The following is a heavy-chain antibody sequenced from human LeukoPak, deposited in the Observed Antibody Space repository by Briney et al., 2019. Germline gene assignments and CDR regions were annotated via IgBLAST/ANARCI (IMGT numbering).Heavy chain of an antibody. CDR3: ARSLAAAGPNWFDP. CDR2: ISGSGGST. Sequence: GGSLRLSCAASGFTFSSYAMSWVRQAPGKGLEWVSAISGSGGSTYYPDSVKGRFTITRNNSKNTLYLQMNSLRAEDTAVYYCARSLAAAGPNWFDPWGQGTLVTVSS. CDR1: GFTFSSYA. D-gene: IGHD6-13*01. J-gene: IGHJ5*02. V-gene: IGHV3-23*01.